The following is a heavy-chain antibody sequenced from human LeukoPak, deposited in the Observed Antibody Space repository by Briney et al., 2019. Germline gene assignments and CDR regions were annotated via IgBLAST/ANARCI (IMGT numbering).Heavy chain of an antibody. V-gene: IGHV3-30*03. J-gene: IGHJ4*02. CDR2: ISYDGSNK. CDR1: GFTFSSYS. D-gene: IGHD1-26*01. Sequence: RSGGSLRLSCAASGFTFSSYSMHWVRQAPGKGLEWVAVISYDGSNKYYADSVKGRFTISRDNSKNTLYLQMNSLRAEDTAVYYCARETVFEGATLYFDYWGQGTLVTVSS. CDR3: ARETVFEGATLYFDY.